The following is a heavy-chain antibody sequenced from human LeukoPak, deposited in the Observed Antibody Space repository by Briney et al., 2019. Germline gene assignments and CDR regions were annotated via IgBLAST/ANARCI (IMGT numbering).Heavy chain of an antibody. Sequence: ASVRVSCKASGYTFTGYYMHWVRQAPGQGLEWMGWINPNSGGTNYAQKFQGRVTMTRDTSISTAYMELSRLRSDDTAVYYCARVRSVVVPAAMPFYYMDVWGKGTTVTVSS. V-gene: IGHV1-2*02. D-gene: IGHD2-2*01. CDR3: ARVRSVVVPAAMPFYYMDV. CDR2: INPNSGGT. CDR1: GYTFTGYY. J-gene: IGHJ6*03.